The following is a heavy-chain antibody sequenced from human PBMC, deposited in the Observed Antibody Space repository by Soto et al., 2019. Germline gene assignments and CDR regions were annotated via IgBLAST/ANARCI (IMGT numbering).Heavy chain of an antibody. CDR1: GGSFSGYY. D-gene: IGHD2-8*02. CDR3: ARDKITGLFDY. J-gene: IGHJ4*02. Sequence: QVQLQQWGAGLLKPSETLSLTCAVYGGSFSGYYWTWIRQPPGTGLEWIGEINHSGSTNYNPSLKGRVTTSVDTPQNQFSLKLTSVTAADTAVYYCARDKITGLFDYWGQGTLVTVSS. CDR2: INHSGST. V-gene: IGHV4-34*01.